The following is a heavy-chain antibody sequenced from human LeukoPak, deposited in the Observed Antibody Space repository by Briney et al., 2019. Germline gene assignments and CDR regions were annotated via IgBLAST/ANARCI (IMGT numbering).Heavy chain of an antibody. D-gene: IGHD3-16*01. V-gene: IGHV1-18*01. CDR3: ARGGPAARLTFGGVTDY. Sequence: ASVKVSCKASGYTFTSYDINWVRQAPGQGLEWMGWINAYNGNTNYAQKLQGRVTMTTDTSTGTAYMELRNLRSDDTAVYYCARGGPAARLTFGGVTDYWGQGTLVTVSS. J-gene: IGHJ4*02. CDR1: GYTFTSYD. CDR2: INAYNGNT.